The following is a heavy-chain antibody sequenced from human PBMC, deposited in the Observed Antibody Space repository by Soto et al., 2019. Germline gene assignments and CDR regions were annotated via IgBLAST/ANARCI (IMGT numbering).Heavy chain of an antibody. J-gene: IGHJ4*02. V-gene: IGHV4-61*01. CDR3: TRGGDAYKNGH. Sequence: SETRSVTCTVPGGPVNIDTYYWSWIRQPPGKGLEWIGFIHYSGSTNYNPSLKSRVTMSVDTSKNQFSLKLTSVNAADTAVYYCTRGGDAYKNGHWGQGTLVTVS. CDR2: IHYSGST. CDR1: GGPVNIDTYY. D-gene: IGHD2-21*01.